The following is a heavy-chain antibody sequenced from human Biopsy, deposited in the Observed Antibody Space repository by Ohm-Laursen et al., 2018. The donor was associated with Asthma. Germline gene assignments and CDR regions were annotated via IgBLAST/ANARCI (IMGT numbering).Heavy chain of an antibody. D-gene: IGHD2-15*01. V-gene: IGHV4-4*02. CDR2: IYPSGIT. J-gene: IGHJ4*02. Sequence: SDTLSLTCPVSGDSISSTYWWSWVRQPPGKGLEWIGEIYPSGITNYNPSLKSRVTISVDKSKNQFSLKLSSVTAADTAVYSCAGFCSGGNCPDHWGQGTLVTVSS. CDR1: GDSISSTYW. CDR3: AGFCSGGNCPDH.